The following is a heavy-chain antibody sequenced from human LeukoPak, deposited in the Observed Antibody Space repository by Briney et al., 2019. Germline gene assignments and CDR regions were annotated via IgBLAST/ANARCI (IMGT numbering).Heavy chain of an antibody. CDR2: ITSTGSNT. Sequence: GTLRLSCAAPGETFSDFAMRWVCQATGKSLQWVSSITSTGSNTYYTDSVKGRFTISRDNSKNTLYLQVNRLRAEDTAVFYCARDIQGSFNYWGQGTLVTVSS. CDR3: ARDIQGSFNY. J-gene: IGHJ4*02. CDR1: GETFSDFA. V-gene: IGHV3-23*01.